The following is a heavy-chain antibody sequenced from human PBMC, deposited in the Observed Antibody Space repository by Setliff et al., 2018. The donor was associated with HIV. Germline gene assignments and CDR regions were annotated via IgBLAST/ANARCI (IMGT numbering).Heavy chain of an antibody. CDR1: GGAINSHY. V-gene: IGHV4-59*11. D-gene: IGHD1-1*01. CDR3: ARHSRRGWFDS. J-gene: IGHJ5*01. CDR2: IYYTGIT. Sequence: SETLSLTCTVSGGAINSHYWSWIRQPPGMRLEWIGFIYYTGITTYIPSFENRVTIEVDTSKNQFSLKLHSVSAADTTLYYCARHSRRGWFDSWGQGTLVTVSS.